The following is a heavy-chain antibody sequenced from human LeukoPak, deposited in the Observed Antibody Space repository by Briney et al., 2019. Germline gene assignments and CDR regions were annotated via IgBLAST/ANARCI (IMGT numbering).Heavy chain of an antibody. CDR3: ARDPLGGGSDFDY. CDR1: GYTFTSYY. D-gene: IGHD1-26*01. CDR2: INPSGGST. Sequence: ASVTVSCTASGYTFTSYYMHWVRQAPGQGLEWMGIINPSGGSTSYAQKFQGRVTMTRDTSTSTVYMELSSLRSEDTAVYYCARDPLGGGSDFDYWGQGTLVTVSS. J-gene: IGHJ4*02. V-gene: IGHV1-46*01.